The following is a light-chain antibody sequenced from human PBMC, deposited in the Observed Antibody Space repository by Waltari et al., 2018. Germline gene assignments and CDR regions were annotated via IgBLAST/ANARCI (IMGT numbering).Light chain of an antibody. J-gene: IGLJ2*01. V-gene: IGLV2-14*01. CDR1: SSDVGVYNY. Sequence: QSALTQPASVSGSPGQSITISCTGTSSDVGVYNYVPWYQQHPGKAPKLMIHDVSNRPSGVSNRFSGSKSGNTASLTISGLQAEDEADYYCSSYTSSSTLEVVFGGGTKLTVL. CDR2: DVS. CDR3: SSYTSSSTLEVV.